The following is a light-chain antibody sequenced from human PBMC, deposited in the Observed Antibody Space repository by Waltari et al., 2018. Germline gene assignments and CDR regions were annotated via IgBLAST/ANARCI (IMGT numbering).Light chain of an antibody. J-gene: IGLJ2*01. CDR1: SSNIGSNY. CDR2: RNN. V-gene: IGLV1-47*01. CDR3: ATWDDSLSGPV. Sequence: QSVLTPPPSASGTPGQRVTISCSGSSSNIGSNYLYWYQQLPGTAPKLLIYRNNQRPSGVPDRFSGSKSGTSASLAISGLRSDDEADYYCATWDDSLSGPVFGGGTKVTVL.